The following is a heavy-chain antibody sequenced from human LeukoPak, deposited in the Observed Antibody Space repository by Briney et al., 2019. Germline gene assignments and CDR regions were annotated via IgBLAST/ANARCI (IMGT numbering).Heavy chain of an antibody. CDR1: GGSISSYY. CDR2: IYYSGST. V-gene: IGHV4-59*01. Sequence: SETLSLTCTVPGGSISSYYWCCIRQPPGKGLEWIGHIYYSGSTNYNPSLKSRVTISVDTSKNQFSLKLSSVTTADTAVYYCARVYDILPLSNWFDPWGQGTLVTVSS. CDR3: ARVYDILPLSNWFDP. D-gene: IGHD3-9*01. J-gene: IGHJ5*02.